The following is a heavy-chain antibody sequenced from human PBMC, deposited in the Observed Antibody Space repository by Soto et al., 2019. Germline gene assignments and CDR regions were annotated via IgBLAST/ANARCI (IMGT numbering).Heavy chain of an antibody. CDR2: INVDNGNT. J-gene: IGHJ4*02. V-gene: IGHV1-3*01. CDR1: GYTFRNYA. D-gene: IGHD2-21*01. CDR3: AYGDRPGGGRFDD. Sequence: QVHLVQSGAEVKTPGASVRVSCKTSGYTFRNYAIHWVRQAPGQRLEWLGDINVDNGNTEYSQNFPDRATITRDTSTTTAYKELSSLTAHESALYYCAYGDRPGGGRFDDRGQGNLVTVSS.